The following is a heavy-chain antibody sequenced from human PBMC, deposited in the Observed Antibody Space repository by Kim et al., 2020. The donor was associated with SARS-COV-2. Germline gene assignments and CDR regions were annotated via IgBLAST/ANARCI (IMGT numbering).Heavy chain of an antibody. V-gene: IGHV4-59*01. D-gene: IGHD6-13*01. Sequence: SETLSLTCTVSGGSISNYCWNWIRQPPGKGLEWIGSIYYSGSTNYNPSLKSRVSISVDTSKNQFSLKLTSVTAADTAVYYCAREHRQQVMWDYYYHGMDVWGQGTTVTVSS. CDR3: AREHRQQVMWDYYYHGMDV. CDR2: IYYSGST. CDR1: GGSISNYC. J-gene: IGHJ6*02.